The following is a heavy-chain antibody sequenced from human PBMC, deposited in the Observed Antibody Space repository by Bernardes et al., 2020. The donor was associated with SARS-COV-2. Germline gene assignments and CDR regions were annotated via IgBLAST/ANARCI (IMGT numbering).Heavy chain of an antibody. V-gene: IGHV3-48*01. CDR3: ARVSVYYYYYGMDV. D-gene: IGHD6-25*01. Sequence: GGSLRLSCAASGFTFSSYSMNWVRQAPGKGLEWVSYISSSSSTIYYADSVKGRFTISRDNAKNSLYLQMNSLRAEDTAVYYCARVSVYYYYYGMDVWGQGTTVTVSS. CDR1: GFTFSSYS. CDR2: ISSSSSTI. J-gene: IGHJ6*02.